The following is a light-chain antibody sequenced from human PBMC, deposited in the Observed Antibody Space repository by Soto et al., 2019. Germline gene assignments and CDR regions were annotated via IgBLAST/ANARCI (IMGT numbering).Light chain of an antibody. CDR1: QTINDKF. V-gene: IGKV3-20*01. Sequence: DIVLTQSPGTLSLFPGERATLSCRASQTINDKFFAWYQQKPGRAPRLLIFGASSRATAIPDRFSGSGSGTDFTLTITRVEPEDSAVYFCHQYGGSPRSTFGQGTKLEIK. CDR3: HQYGGSPRST. CDR2: GAS. J-gene: IGKJ2*01.